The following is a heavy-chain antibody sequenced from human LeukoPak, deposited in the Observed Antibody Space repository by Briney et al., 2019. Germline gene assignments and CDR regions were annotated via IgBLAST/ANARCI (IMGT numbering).Heavy chain of an antibody. CDR3: ARDYYDSSGYTYYYYGMDV. CDR1: GFTVSSNY. J-gene: IGHJ6*02. D-gene: IGHD3-22*01. V-gene: IGHV3-53*01. Sequence: GGSLRLSCAASGFTVSSNYMSWVRQAPGKGLEWVSVIYSGGSTYYADSVKGRFTISRDNSKNTLYLQMNSLRAEDTAVYYCARDYYDSSGYTYYYYGMDVWGQGTTVTVSS. CDR2: IYSGGST.